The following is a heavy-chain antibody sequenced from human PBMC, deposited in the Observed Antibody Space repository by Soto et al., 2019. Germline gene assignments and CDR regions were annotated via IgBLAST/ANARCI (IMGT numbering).Heavy chain of an antibody. D-gene: IGHD3-10*01. V-gene: IGHV1-3*01. CDR2: INAGSGNT. J-gene: IGHJ4*02. CDR3: ARPPGYNPGESAY. Sequence: GASVKVSCKASGDTFTNYAIHWVRQAPGQRLEWMAWINAGSGNTKYSQKFQGRVTITRDTSASTAYMELNSLRSEDTAVYYCARPPGYNPGESAYWGQGTLVTVSS. CDR1: GDTFTNYA.